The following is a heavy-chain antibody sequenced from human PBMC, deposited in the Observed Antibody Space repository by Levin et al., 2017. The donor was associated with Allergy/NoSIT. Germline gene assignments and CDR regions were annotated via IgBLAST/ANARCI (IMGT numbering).Heavy chain of an antibody. CDR2: IYHSGST. V-gene: IGHV4-4*02. D-gene: IGHD1-26*01. CDR3: AREFRPLVGASTGMDV. J-gene: IGHJ6*02. CDR1: GGSISSSNW. Sequence: SETLSLTCAVSGGSISSSNWWSWVRQPPGKGLEWIGEIYHSGSTNYNPSLKSRVTISVDKSKNQFSLKLSSVTAADTAVYYCAREFRPLVGASTGMDVWGQGTTVTVSS.